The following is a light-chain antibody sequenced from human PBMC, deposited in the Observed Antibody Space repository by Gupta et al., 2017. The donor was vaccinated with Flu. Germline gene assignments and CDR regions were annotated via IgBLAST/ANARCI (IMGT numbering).Light chain of an antibody. J-gene: IGKJ1*01. CDR1: QSITSW. Sequence: DIQMTQSPSTLSASVGDSVTITCRASQSITSWLAWEQQKPGKAPKLIIYKASKLGRGGPSRFSGSGYGKEFTLTSTSRQNDDCENYYGQQYSSYSTFGQGTKVE. CDR3: QQYSSYST. V-gene: IGKV1-5*03. CDR2: KAS.